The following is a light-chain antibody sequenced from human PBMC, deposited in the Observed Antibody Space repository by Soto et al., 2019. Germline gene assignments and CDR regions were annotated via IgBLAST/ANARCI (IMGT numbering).Light chain of an antibody. CDR2: GAS. CDR1: QSVDSSF. J-gene: IGKJ1*01. Sequence: DSVLTQSPGSLSLSPGERATLSCRASQSVDSSFFAWYQQKPGQAPRLLIYGASKRATGTPDRFSGSGSGTDVTLTITRLEPEDFAVYYCQQYVSSVTFGQGTKVEIK. V-gene: IGKV3-20*01. CDR3: QQYVSSVT.